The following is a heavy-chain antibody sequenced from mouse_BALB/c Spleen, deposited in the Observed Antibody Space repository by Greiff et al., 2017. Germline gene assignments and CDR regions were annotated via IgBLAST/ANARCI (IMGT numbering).Heavy chain of an antibody. CDR1: GYTFTDYA. CDR3: ARRITRGYFDY. Sequence: VQLQQSGAELVRPGVSVKISCKGSGYTFTDYAMHWVKQSHAKSLEWIGVISTYYGDASYNQKFKGKATMTVDKSSSTAYMELARLTSEDSAIYYCARRITRGYFDYWGQGTTLTVSS. CDR2: ISTYYGDA. J-gene: IGHJ2*01. D-gene: IGHD1-1*01. V-gene: IGHV1S137*01.